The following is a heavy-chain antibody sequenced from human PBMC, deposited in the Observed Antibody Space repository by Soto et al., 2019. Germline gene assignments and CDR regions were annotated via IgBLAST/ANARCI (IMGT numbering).Heavy chain of an antibody. D-gene: IGHD3-22*01. Sequence: QLQLQESGSGLVKPSQTLSLTCAVSGDSISNGGYSWNWIRQPPGKGLEWIGYIYHSGGTDYNPSLKSRVTITVDSSNNLFSLKLSSVTAADTAVYYCARDSRSGYYLEFWGQGTLVTVSS. V-gene: IGHV4-30-2*01. CDR1: GDSISNGGYS. CDR2: IYHSGGT. J-gene: IGHJ4*02. CDR3: ARDSRSGYYLEF.